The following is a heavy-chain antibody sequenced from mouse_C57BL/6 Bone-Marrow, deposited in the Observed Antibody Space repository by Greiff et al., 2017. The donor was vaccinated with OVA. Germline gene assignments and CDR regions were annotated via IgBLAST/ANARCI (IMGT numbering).Heavy chain of an antibody. CDR2: INPSNGGT. CDR1: GYTFTSYW. CDR3: ARPRYYYGSSSYYFDY. V-gene: IGHV1-53*01. Sequence: QVQLQQPGTELVKPGASVKLSCKASGYTFTSYWMHWVKQRPGQGLEWIGNINPSNGGTNYNEKFKSKATLTVDKSSSTAYMQLSSLTSEDSAVYYCARPRYYYGSSSYYFDYWGQGTTLTVSS. J-gene: IGHJ2*01. D-gene: IGHD1-1*01.